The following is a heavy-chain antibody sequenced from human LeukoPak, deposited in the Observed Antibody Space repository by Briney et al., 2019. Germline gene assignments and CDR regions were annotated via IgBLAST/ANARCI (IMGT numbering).Heavy chain of an antibody. V-gene: IGHV4-34*01. CDR2: LNHSGST. CDR1: RGSFSGYY. Sequence: SETLSLTRADSRGSFSGYYWSWIRQPPAKGLEWIGELNHSGSTNYNPSLKSRVTISVDTSKNQFSLKLSSVTAADTAVYYCARGRLRVAVAGTRYFDLWGRGTLVTVSS. J-gene: IGHJ2*01. CDR3: ARGRLRVAVAGTRYFDL. D-gene: IGHD6-19*01.